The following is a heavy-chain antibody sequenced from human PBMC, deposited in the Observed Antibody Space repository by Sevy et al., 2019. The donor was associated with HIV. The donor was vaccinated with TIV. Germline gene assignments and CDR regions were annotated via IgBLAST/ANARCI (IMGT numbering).Heavy chain of an antibody. Sequence: ASVKVSCKVSGYTLTELSMHWVRQAPGKGLEWMGGFDPEDGETIYSQKFQGRVTMTEDTSTDTAYMELSSLRSEDTAVYYCATGGDSGSWFDPWGQGTLVTVSS. CDR3: ATGGDSGSWFDP. D-gene: IGHD3-10*01. V-gene: IGHV1-24*01. J-gene: IGHJ5*02. CDR2: FDPEDGET. CDR1: GYTLTELS.